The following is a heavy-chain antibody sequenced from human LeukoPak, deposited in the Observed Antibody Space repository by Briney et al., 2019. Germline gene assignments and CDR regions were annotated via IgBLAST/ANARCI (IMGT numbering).Heavy chain of an antibody. CDR2: IYTSGST. J-gene: IGHJ6*03. CDR1: SFSISSRYY. Sequence: SETLSLTCTVSSFSISSRYYWGWIRQPPGKGLEWIGRIYTSGSTNYNPSLKSRVTISVDTSKNQFSLKVSSVTTADTAVYYCARVESNDWNNGKYYYYYYMDVWGKGTTVTVSS. D-gene: IGHD1/OR15-1a*01. V-gene: IGHV4-38-2*02. CDR3: ARVESNDWNNGKYYYYYYMDV.